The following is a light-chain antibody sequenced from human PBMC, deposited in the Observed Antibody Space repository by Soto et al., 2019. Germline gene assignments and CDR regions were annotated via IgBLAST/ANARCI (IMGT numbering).Light chain of an antibody. Sequence: EFVLTQSPGTLSVSPGERATLSCRASQSVGSNLAWYQQKPGQAPRLLIYDASNRATGIPARFSGSGSGTDFTLTISSLEPEDFAVYYCQQRRNWQVTFGQGTRLEI. V-gene: IGKV3D-11*02. CDR1: QSVGSN. CDR3: QQRRNWQVT. CDR2: DAS. J-gene: IGKJ5*01.